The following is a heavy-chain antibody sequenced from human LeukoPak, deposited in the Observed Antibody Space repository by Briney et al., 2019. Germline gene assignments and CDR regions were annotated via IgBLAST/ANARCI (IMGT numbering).Heavy chain of an antibody. D-gene: IGHD3-22*01. CDR2: ISGSGGST. V-gene: IGHV3-23*01. CDR1: GFTFSSYA. Sequence: GGSLRVSCAASGFTFSSYAMSWVRQAPGKGLEWVSAISGSGGSTYYADSVKGRFTISRDNSKNTLYLQMNSLRAEDTAVYYCAKDTYYYDSSGYYGDAFDIWGQGTMVTVSS. CDR3: AKDTYYYDSSGYYGDAFDI. J-gene: IGHJ3*02.